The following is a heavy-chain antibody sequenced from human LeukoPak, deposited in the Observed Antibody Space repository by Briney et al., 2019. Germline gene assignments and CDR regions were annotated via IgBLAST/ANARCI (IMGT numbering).Heavy chain of an antibody. CDR2: ISSSGSTI. CDR1: GFTFSSYE. D-gene: IGHD6-19*01. J-gene: IGHJ4*02. Sequence: PGGSLRLSCAASGFTFSSYEMNWVRQAPGKGLEWVSYISSSGSTIYYADSVKGRFTIPRDNAKNSLYLQMNSLRAEDTAVYYCASGYGWYNYWGQGTLVTVSS. CDR3: ASGYGWYNY. V-gene: IGHV3-48*03.